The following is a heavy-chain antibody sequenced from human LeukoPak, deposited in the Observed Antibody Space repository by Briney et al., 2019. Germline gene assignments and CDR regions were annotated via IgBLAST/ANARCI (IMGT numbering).Heavy chain of an antibody. J-gene: IGHJ4*02. Sequence: GGSLRLSCTASGFTFADYAMSWVRQAPGKGLEWVGFIRSKAYGGTTEYAASVKGRFTISRDDSKSIAYLQMNSLKTEDTAVYYCTRDRYFDWSPFDYWGQGTLVTVSS. CDR2: IRSKAYGGTT. V-gene: IGHV3-49*04. CDR3: TRDRYFDWSPFDY. D-gene: IGHD3-9*01. CDR1: GFTFADYA.